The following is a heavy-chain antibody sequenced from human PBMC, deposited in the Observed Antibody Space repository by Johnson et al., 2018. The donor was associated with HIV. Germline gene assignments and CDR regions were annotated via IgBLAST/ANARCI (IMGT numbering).Heavy chain of an antibody. J-gene: IGHJ3*02. D-gene: IGHD6-6*01. CDR2: ISYDGTNT. CDR1: GFTVSSNY. CDR3: ASGVTARAPLLI. Sequence: VQLVESGGGLIQPGGSLRLSCAASGFTVSSNYMSWVRQAPGKGLEWVAVISYDGTNTYYADSVKGRFTISRDNSRNTVFLQMIILRPKDTAMYYCASGVTARAPLLIWGQGTMVTVSS. V-gene: IGHV3-30*03.